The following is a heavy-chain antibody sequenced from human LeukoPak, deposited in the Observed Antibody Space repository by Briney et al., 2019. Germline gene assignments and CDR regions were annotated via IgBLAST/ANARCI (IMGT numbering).Heavy chain of an antibody. V-gene: IGHV3-23*01. CDR3: AKDAHYYGSGSYYY. CDR1: GCTFSSYA. D-gene: IGHD3-10*01. J-gene: IGHJ4*02. Sequence: GGSLKLSCAASGCTFSSYAMSWVRQAPGKGLELVSAISGSGGSTYYADSVKGRFPISKDNSKNTLYLQMNSLRAEDTAVYYCAKDAHYYGSGSYYYWGQGALVTVSS. CDR2: ISGSGGST.